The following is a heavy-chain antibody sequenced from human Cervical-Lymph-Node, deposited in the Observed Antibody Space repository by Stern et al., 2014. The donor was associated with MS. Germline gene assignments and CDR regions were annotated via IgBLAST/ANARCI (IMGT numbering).Heavy chain of an antibody. J-gene: IGHJ4*02. V-gene: IGHV4-31*03. Sequence: QVQLQESGPGLVKPSETLSLTCTVSGDSISSGGYYWTWIRQHPGKGLVWIGFINYSGSTYYNPSLKSRLTMSIDTSKNQFSLKLSSVTAADTAVYYCARDLDTSGYYYDFWGQGTLVTVSS. CDR1: GDSISSGGYY. CDR3: ARDLDTSGYYYDF. D-gene: IGHD3-22*01. CDR2: INYSGST.